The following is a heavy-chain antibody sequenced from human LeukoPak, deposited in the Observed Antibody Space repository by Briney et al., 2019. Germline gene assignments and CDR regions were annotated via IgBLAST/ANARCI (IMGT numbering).Heavy chain of an antibody. CDR1: GFAFSSYA. V-gene: IGHV3-30*01. CDR2: IPYYGSDK. CDR3: ANYYYDSATDY. Sequence: GGSLRLSCAASGFAFSSYAMHWVRQAPGKGLEWVAVIPYYGSDKYYADSVKGRFTISRDNSKNTLYLQMDSLRAEDTAVYYCANYYYDSATDYWGQGTLVTVSS. J-gene: IGHJ4*02. D-gene: IGHD3-22*01.